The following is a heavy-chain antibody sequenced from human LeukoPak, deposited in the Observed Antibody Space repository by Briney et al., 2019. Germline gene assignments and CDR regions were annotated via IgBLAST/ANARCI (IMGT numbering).Heavy chain of an antibody. Sequence: ASVKVSCKASGYIFTGYYMHWVRQAPGQGLEWMGWINPNSGDTNYAQKFQGRVTMTRDTSISTAYMELSRLRSDDTAVYYCARDSSGWYGYWGQGTLVTVSS. D-gene: IGHD6-19*01. CDR2: INPNSGDT. J-gene: IGHJ4*02. CDR3: ARDSSGWYGY. CDR1: GYIFTGYY. V-gene: IGHV1-2*02.